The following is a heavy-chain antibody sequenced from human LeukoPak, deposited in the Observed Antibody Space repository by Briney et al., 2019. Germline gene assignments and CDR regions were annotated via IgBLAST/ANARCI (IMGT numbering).Heavy chain of an antibody. CDR1: GYTFTGYY. CDR2: INPNSGGT. J-gene: IGHJ4*02. V-gene: IGHV1-2*02. CDR3: ARASRVGPDREEGY. D-gene: IGHD1-26*01. Sequence: GASVKVSCKASGYTFTGYYMHWVRQAPGQGLEWMGWINPNSGGTDYAQNLQGRVTMTTDTSTSTAYMELRSLRSDDTAVYFCARASRVGPDREEGYWGQGTLVTVSS.